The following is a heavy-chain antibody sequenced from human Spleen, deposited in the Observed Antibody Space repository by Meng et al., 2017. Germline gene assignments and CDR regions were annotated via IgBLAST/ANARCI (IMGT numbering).Heavy chain of an antibody. Sequence: SETLSLTCTVSGGSIINNYWSWIRQPPGKGLEWIGYIYYSGSTNYNPSLKSRVTISVDRSKNQFSLKLTSVTAADTAVYYCAGGAVVTLIFYHAMDVWGQGTTVTVSS. J-gene: IGHJ6*02. CDR2: IYYSGST. CDR3: AGGAVVTLIFYHAMDV. D-gene: IGHD2-21*02. CDR1: GGSIINNY. V-gene: IGHV4-59*01.